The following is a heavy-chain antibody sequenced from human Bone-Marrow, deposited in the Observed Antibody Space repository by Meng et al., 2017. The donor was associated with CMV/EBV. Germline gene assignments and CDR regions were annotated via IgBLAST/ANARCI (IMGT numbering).Heavy chain of an antibody. CDR2: INWDGGIT. J-gene: IGHJ4*02. D-gene: IGHD2-8*01. Sequence: GESLKISCAASGFTFDHYGMTWVRRVPGKGLQWVSSINWDGGITEYAESVKGRFTISRDNAKKSLYLQMHSLRAEDTAVYYCARDAVYASRAYWGQGTRVTVSS. CDR3: ARDAVYASRAY. CDR1: GFTFDHYG. V-gene: IGHV3-20*04.